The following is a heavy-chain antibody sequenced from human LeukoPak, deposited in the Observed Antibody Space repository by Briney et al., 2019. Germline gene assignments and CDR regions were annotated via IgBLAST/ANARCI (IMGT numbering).Heavy chain of an antibody. V-gene: IGHV3-64*01. CDR3: ARRAGGYSHPYDY. CDR2: ISSNGGST. Sequence: GGSLRLSCAASGFTFSSYAMHWVRQAPGKGLEYISAISSNGGSTYYANSVKGRFTISRDNSKNTLYLQMNSLRAEDTAVYYCARRAGGYSHPYDYWGQGTLVTVSS. D-gene: IGHD4-23*01. J-gene: IGHJ4*02. CDR1: GFTFSSYA.